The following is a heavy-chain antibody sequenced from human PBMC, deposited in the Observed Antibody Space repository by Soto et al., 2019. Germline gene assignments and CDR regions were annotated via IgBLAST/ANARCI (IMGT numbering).Heavy chain of an antibody. CDR1: GYTFSNYY. CDR3: ARATRSGSLHFDH. J-gene: IGHJ4*02. V-gene: IGHV1-46*01. D-gene: IGHD5-12*01. CDR2: INPSGDST. Sequence: GASVKVSCKGAGYTFSNYYMHWVRQAPGQGLEWMGIINPSGDSTSYAQEFQGRVTMTRETSTSTLYMELSSLRSEDTAVYYCARATRSGSLHFDHWGQGTLVTVSS.